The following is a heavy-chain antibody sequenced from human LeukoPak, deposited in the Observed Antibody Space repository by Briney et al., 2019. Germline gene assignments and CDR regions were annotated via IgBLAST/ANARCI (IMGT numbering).Heavy chain of an antibody. CDR3: ARVGNGASWPWEWFDP. J-gene: IGHJ5*02. CDR1: GYTFNGYA. Sequence: ASVKVSCKASGYTFNGYAITWVRQAPGQGLEWMGWISAYNLNTNYAQNLQGRVTMTIDTSTTTAYMELRSLRFDDTAVCYRARVGNGASWPWEWFDPWGQGTLVTVSS. D-gene: IGHD2-8*01. CDR2: ISAYNLNT. V-gene: IGHV1-18*01.